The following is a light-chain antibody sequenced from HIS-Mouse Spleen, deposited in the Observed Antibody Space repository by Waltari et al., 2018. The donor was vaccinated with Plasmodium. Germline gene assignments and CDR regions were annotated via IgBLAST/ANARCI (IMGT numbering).Light chain of an antibody. V-gene: IGLV2-23*01. CDR3: CSYAGSSTLV. CDR1: SRDVGSYNL. Sequence: QSALTQPASVSGSPGQSITLSCTGTSRDVGSYNLVSWYQQHPGKAPKLTIYEGSKRPSGVSNRFSGSKSGNTASLTISGLQAEDEADYYCCSYAGSSTLVFGGGTKLTVL. J-gene: IGLJ2*01. CDR2: EGS.